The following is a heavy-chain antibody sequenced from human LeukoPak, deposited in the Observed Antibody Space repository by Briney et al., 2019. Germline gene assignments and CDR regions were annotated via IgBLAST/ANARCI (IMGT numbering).Heavy chain of an antibody. Sequence: SETLSLTCTVSGGSISSYYWSWIRQPPGKGLEWIGYIYYSGSTNYNPSLKSRVTISVDTSKNQFSLKLSSVTAADTAVYYCARERLGAFYIWGQGTMVTVSS. D-gene: IGHD4-11*01. J-gene: IGHJ3*02. CDR3: ARERLGAFYI. CDR1: GGSISSYY. V-gene: IGHV4-59*01. CDR2: IYYSGST.